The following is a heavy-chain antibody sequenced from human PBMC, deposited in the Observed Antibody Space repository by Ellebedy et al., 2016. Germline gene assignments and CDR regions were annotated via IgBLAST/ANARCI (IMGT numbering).Heavy chain of an antibody. D-gene: IGHD2-2*02. CDR3: ARSYIVVVPAAIAFDY. J-gene: IGHJ4*02. CDR1: GYTFTSYD. Sequence: ASVKVSCXASGYTFTSYDINWVRQATGQGLEWMGWLNPNSGNTGYAQKFQGRVTMTRNTSISTAYMELSSLRSEDTAVYYCARSYIVVVPAAIAFDYWGQGTLVTVSS. V-gene: IGHV1-8*01. CDR2: LNPNSGNT.